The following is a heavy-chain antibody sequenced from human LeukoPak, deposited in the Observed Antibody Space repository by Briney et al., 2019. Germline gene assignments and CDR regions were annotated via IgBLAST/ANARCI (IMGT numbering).Heavy chain of an antibody. D-gene: IGHD3-22*01. V-gene: IGHV4-34*01. Sequence: PSETLSLTCAVYGGSFSGYYWSWIRQPPGKGLEWIGEINHSGSTNYNPSLKSRVTISVDTSKNQFSLKLSSVTAADTAVYYCARDELNYYDSSGLPYNWFDPWGQGTLVTVSS. CDR1: GGSFSGYY. J-gene: IGHJ5*02. CDR3: ARDELNYYDSSGLPYNWFDP. CDR2: INHSGST.